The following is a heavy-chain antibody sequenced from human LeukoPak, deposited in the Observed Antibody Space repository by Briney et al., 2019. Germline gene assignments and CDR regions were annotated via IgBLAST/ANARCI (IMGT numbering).Heavy chain of an antibody. D-gene: IGHD4-17*01. CDR1: GGSISSSSYY. Sequence: SETLSLTCTVSGGSISSSSYYWGWIRQPPGKGLEWIGSIYYSGSTYYNPSLKSRVTISVDTSKNQFSLKLSSVTAADTAVYYCARAHPTVTSEFDYWGQGTLVTVSS. CDR2: IYYSGST. J-gene: IGHJ4*02. CDR3: ARAHPTVTSEFDY. V-gene: IGHV4-39*07.